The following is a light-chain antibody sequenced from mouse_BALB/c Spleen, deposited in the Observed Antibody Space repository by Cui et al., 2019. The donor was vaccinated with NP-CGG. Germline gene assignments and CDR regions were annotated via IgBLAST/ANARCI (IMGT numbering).Light chain of an antibody. CDR3: ALWYSNHWV. CDR2: GTN. CDR1: TGAVTTSNY. J-gene: IGLJ1*01. V-gene: IGLV1*01. Sequence: QVFLTQDSALTTSPGETVTLTCRSSTGAVTTSNYANWVQEKPGHLFTGLIGGTNNRAPGVPARFSGSLIGDKAALTITGAQTEDEAIYFCALWYSNHWVFGGGTKLTVL.